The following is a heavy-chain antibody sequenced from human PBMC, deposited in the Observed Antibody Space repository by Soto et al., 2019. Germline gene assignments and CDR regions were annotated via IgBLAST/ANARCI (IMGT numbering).Heavy chain of an antibody. CDR3: VRDVAGSFDY. CDR2: INDDGSEN. D-gene: IGHD2-21*01. J-gene: IGHJ4*02. Sequence: EMQLVESGGGLVQPGGSLRLSCAASGFTFSKYWMSWVRQAPGKGLEWVAEINDDGSENYHVDSVKGRFTISRDNARNSLYLQVDSLRAEDTAVYHCVRDVAGSFDYWGQGALGTVSS. CDR1: GFTFSKYW. V-gene: IGHV3-7*01.